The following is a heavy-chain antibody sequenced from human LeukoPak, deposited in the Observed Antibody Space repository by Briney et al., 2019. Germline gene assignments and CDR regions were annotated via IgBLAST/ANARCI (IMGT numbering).Heavy chain of an antibody. CDR2: ISGRGGST. D-gene: IGHD4-17*01. J-gene: IGHJ4*02. Sequence: PGGALRLSRVASRCTLSSYVMTGVRPAPGKGLEWVSVISGRGGSTCYADSVKGRFTISRDNSKNTLYLQMNSLRADDTAVYYCAKDREWGDYAEYDYWGQGTLVTVSS. CDR3: AKDREWGDYAEYDY. CDR1: RCTLSSYV. V-gene: IGHV3-23*01.